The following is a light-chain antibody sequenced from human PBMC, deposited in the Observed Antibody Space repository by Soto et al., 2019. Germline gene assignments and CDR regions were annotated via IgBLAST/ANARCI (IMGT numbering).Light chain of an antibody. J-gene: IGKJ4*01. CDR1: QSVNSH. Sequence: EIVMTQSPATLSVSPGERATLSCRASQSVNSHLAWYQQKPGQAPRLFIYRASTRATGIPARFSGSGSGTDFTLTISSLQPEDFAIYYCQQYDNWPLTFGGGTKVEIK. CDR2: RAS. CDR3: QQYDNWPLT. V-gene: IGKV3-15*01.